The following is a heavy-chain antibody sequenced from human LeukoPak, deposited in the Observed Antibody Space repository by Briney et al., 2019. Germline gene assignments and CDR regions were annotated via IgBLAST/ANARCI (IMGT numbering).Heavy chain of an antibody. V-gene: IGHV3-30-3*01. CDR1: GFTVSSSY. CDR2: ISYDGTTK. D-gene: IGHD1-14*01. J-gene: IGHJ6*02. CDR3: ARLKTNPYYYYGMDV. Sequence: GGSLRLSCAASGFTVSSSYMSWVRQAPGKGLEWVAVISYDGTTKYYADSVKGRFTISRDNSRNTLYLQMNSLRAEDTAVHYCARLKTNPYYYYGMDVWGQGTTVTVSS.